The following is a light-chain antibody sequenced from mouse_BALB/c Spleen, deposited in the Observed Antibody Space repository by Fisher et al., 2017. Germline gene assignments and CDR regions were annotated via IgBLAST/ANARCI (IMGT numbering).Light chain of an antibody. CDR2: RTS. V-gene: IGKV4-63*01. J-gene: IGKJ5*01. CDR1: SSVSY. Sequence: DIVMTQTTAIMSASPGEKVTISCSASSSVSYMYWYQQKPGSSPKLLIYRTSILASGVLDSFSGSGSESSYTLTISSMEAEDVATYYCFQGSGYPLTFGAGTKLELK. CDR3: FQGSGYPLT.